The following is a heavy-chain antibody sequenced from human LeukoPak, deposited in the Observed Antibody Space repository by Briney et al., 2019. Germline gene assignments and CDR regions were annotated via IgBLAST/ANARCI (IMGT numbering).Heavy chain of an antibody. D-gene: IGHD6-6*01. CDR3: AQSIAARRGDWFDP. V-gene: IGHV1-2*02. CDR1: GYTFTGYY. J-gene: IGHJ5*02. CDR2: INPNSGGT. Sequence: ASVKVSCKASGYTFTGYYMHWVRQAPGQGLEWMGWINPNSGGTNYARKFQGRVTMTRDTSISTAYMELSRLRSDDTAVYYCAQSIAARRGDWFDPWGQGTLVTVSS.